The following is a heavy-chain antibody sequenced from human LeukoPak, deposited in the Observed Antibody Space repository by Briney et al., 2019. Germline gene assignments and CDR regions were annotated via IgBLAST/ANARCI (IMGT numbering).Heavy chain of an antibody. V-gene: IGHV3-23*01. CDR3: AGWSVVVPARPEAFDI. CDR1: GFTFSTYG. Sequence: PGGSLRLSCAASGFTFSTYGMNWVRQAPGEGMEWVSAISGSGGSTYYADSVKGRFTISRDNSKNTLYLQRNSLRAEDTAVYYCAGWSVVVPARPEAFDIWGQGTMVTVSS. J-gene: IGHJ3*02. D-gene: IGHD2-2*01. CDR2: ISGSGGST.